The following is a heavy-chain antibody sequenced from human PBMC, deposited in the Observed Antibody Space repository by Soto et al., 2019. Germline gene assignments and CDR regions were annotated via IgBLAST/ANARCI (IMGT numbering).Heavy chain of an antibody. CDR3: GGDRAGRYDILTGYYYYYGMDV. V-gene: IGHV4-61*01. Sequence: QVQLQESGPGLVKPSETLSLTCTVSGGSVSSGSYYWSWIRQPPGKGLEWFGYIYYSGSTNYNPALKSRATRSVDTSRNQFPLKLSSVTAADTAVYYCGGDRAGRYDILTGYYYYYGMDVWGQGTTVTVSS. D-gene: IGHD3-9*01. CDR2: IYYSGST. J-gene: IGHJ6*02. CDR1: GGSVSSGSYY.